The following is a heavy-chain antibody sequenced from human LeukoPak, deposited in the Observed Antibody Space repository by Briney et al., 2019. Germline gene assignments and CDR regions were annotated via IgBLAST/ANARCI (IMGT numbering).Heavy chain of an antibody. Sequence: PGGSLRLYCAASGFNYSSYGMHWVRQAPGKGLEWVAFIRHDGSNKYYAGAVKGRFTISRDNSKNTLYLQMNSLRAEDTAVYYCAKDPSSSYGSRCDYWGQGTLVTVSS. V-gene: IGHV3-30*02. D-gene: IGHD5-18*01. CDR1: GFNYSSYG. J-gene: IGHJ4*02. CDR2: IRHDGSNK. CDR3: AKDPSSSYGSRCDY.